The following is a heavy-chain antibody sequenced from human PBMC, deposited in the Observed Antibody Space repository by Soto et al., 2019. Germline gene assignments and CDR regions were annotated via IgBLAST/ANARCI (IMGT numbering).Heavy chain of an antibody. J-gene: IGHJ4*02. Sequence: QVQLLESGGGLVKPGGSLRLSCTASGFTFSDHYMSWIRQAPGKGLEWVSYISSSGDYRNYADSVKDRFTISRDNTKHSRYLQMNSRRAEDTAVYYCARGDVDTVAQADYWGQGTLVTVSS. D-gene: IGHD5-12*01. CDR1: GFTFSDHY. CDR3: ARGDVDTVAQADY. CDR2: ISSSGDYR. V-gene: IGHV3-11*03.